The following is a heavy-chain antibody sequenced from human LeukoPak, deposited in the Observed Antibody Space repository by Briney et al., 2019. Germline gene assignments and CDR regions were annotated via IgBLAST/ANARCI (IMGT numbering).Heavy chain of an antibody. Sequence: SETLSLTCTVPGGAISTYYWTWIRQPPGKGLEWIGYIHYSGSTIYNPSLKSRVTISVDTTKNQFSLKLTSVTAADTAVYYCARVLSHRSGCEYSNRGLDVWGQGTTVIVTS. D-gene: IGHD3-22*01. CDR1: GGAISTYY. J-gene: IGHJ6*02. CDR3: ARVLSHRSGCEYSNRGLDV. CDR2: IHYSGST. V-gene: IGHV4-59*01.